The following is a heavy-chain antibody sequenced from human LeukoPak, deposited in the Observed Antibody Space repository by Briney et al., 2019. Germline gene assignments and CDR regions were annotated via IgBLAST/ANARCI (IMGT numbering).Heavy chain of an antibody. CDR3: ARALYSSSSGGFDY. D-gene: IGHD6-6*01. V-gene: IGHV3-21*01. Sequence: GGSLRLSCAASGFTFSSYSMNWVRQAPGKGLEWVSSISSSSSYICYADSVKGRFTISRDNAKNSLYLQMNSLRAEDTAVYYCARALYSSSSGGFDYWGQGTLVTVSS. J-gene: IGHJ4*02. CDR2: ISSSSSYI. CDR1: GFTFSSYS.